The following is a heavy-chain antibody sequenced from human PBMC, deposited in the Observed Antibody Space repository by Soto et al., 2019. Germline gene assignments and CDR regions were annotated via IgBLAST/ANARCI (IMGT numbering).Heavy chain of an antibody. Sequence: EVRLVESGGGLVQPGGSLRLSCAASGFTFSSYSMNWVRQAPGTGLEWVSYISSSSSTIYYADSAKGRFTISRDNAKNSLYLQMNSLRAEDTAVYYCAREAVTGKANYFDAWGQGTLVTVAS. CDR2: ISSSSSTI. J-gene: IGHJ4*02. CDR1: GFTFSSYS. D-gene: IGHD4-4*01. CDR3: AREAVTGKANYFDA. V-gene: IGHV3-48*01.